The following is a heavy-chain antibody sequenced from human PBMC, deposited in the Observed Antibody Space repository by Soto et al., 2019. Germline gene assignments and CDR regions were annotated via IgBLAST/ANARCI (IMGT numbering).Heavy chain of an antibody. Sequence: EVQLVESGGGLVQPGGSLRLSCVPSGFTFSTDSMNWVRQAPGKGLEWVAHISTGGATRYYADSVKGRFTISRDNAKTSLYLQMDSLSNEDTAVYYCARFFGSGFDYWGQGTLVTVSS. CDR3: ARFFGSGFDY. J-gene: IGHJ4*02. D-gene: IGHD6-19*01. CDR2: ISTGGATR. CDR1: GFTFSTDS. V-gene: IGHV3-48*02.